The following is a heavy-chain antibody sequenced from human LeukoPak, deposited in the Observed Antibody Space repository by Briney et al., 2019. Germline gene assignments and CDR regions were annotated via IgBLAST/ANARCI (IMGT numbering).Heavy chain of an antibody. CDR1: GFTFDDYG. J-gene: IGHJ6*03. CDR2: INWNGGST. CDR3: ARAEVSSGYYYYYYYYMDV. Sequence: GSLRLSCAASGFTFDDYGMSWVRQAPGKGREWVSGINWNGGSTGYADSVKGRFTISRDNAKNSLYLQMNSLRAEGTALYYCARAEVSSGYYYYYYYYMDVWGKGTTVTVPS. V-gene: IGHV3-20*04. D-gene: IGHD3-22*01.